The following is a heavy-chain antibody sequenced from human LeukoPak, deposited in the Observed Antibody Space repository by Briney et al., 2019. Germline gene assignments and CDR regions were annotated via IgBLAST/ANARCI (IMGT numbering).Heavy chain of an antibody. CDR3: AKDSWGEQQLNPHFDY. J-gene: IGHJ4*02. CDR1: GFTFSSYG. V-gene: IGHV3-30*18. CDR2: ISYDGSNK. Sequence: GRSLRLSCAASGFTFSSYGMHWVRQAPGKGLEWVAVISYDGSNKYYADSVKGRFTISRDNSENTLYLQMNSLRAEDAAVYYCAKDSWGEQQLNPHFDYWGQGTLVTVSS. D-gene: IGHD6-13*01.